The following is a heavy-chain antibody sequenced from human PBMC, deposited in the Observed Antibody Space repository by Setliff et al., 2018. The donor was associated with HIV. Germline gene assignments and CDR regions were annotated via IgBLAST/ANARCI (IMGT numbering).Heavy chain of an antibody. J-gene: IGHJ3*02. Sequence: ASVKVSCKASGGTFSSYAISWVRQAPGQGLEWMGGIIPILGIASYAQKFQGRVTITADESTSTAYMELSSLRSEDTAVYHCARARITMIVVVPDAFDIWGQGTMVTVSS. D-gene: IGHD3-22*01. CDR3: ARARITMIVVVPDAFDI. CDR1: GGTFSSYA. CDR2: IIPILGIA. V-gene: IGHV1-69*10.